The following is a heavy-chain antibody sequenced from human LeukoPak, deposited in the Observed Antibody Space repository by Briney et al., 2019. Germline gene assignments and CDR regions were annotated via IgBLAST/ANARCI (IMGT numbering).Heavy chain of an antibody. CDR3: ARQTPAPYCSGGSCYFDY. J-gene: IGHJ4*02. V-gene: IGHV4-59*08. CDR2: IYYSGST. Sequence: SETLSLTCTVSGGSISSYYWSWIRQPPGKGLEWIGYIYYSGSTNYNPSLKSRVTISVDTSKNQFSLKLGSVTAADTAVYYCARQTPAPYCSGGSCYFDYWGQGTLVTVSS. CDR1: GGSISSYY. D-gene: IGHD2-15*01.